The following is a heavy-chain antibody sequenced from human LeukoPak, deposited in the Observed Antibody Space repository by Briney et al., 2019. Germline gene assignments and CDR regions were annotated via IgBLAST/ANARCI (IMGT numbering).Heavy chain of an antibody. CDR2: INPNSGGT. D-gene: IGHD3-10*01. CDR1: GYTFTGYY. Sequence: ASVKVSCKASGYTFTGYYMHWVRQAPGQGLEWMGWINPNSGGTNYAQKFQGWVTMTRDTSISTAYMELSRLRSDDTAVYYCARVYLWFGELYFDYWGQGTLVTVSS. CDR3: ARVYLWFGELYFDY. J-gene: IGHJ4*02. V-gene: IGHV1-2*04.